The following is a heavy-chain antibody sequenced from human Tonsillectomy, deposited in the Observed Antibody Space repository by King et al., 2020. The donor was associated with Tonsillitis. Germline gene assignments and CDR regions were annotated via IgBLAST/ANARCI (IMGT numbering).Heavy chain of an antibody. CDR3: ARGGDGSDYGKFEY. J-gene: IGHJ4*02. CDR2: IKSDGSST. Sequence: VQLVESGGGLVQPGGSLRLSCAASGFTFSTYWMHWVRQVPGKGLVWVSQIKSDGSSTKYVDCVKGRFTISRDNAKNTLYLQMNSLRVDYTAVYYCARGGDGSDYGKFEYWGQGALVTVSS. V-gene: IGHV3-74*03. D-gene: IGHD4/OR15-4a*01. CDR1: GFTFSTYW.